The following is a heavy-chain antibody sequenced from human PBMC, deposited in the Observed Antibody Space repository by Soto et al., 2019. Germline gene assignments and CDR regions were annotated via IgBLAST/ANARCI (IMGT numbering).Heavy chain of an antibody. J-gene: IGHJ6*02. CDR1: GDSISSSSYY. Sequence: SETLSLTCTVSGDSISSSSYYWGWIRQPPGKGLEWIGSIYYSGSTYYNPSLKSRITISVDTSKNLFSLKLSSVTAADKAVYYCARPRDGSSPWRVYGMDVWGQGTTVTVSS. V-gene: IGHV4-39*01. D-gene: IGHD2-15*01. CDR2: IYYSGST. CDR3: ARPRDGSSPWRVYGMDV.